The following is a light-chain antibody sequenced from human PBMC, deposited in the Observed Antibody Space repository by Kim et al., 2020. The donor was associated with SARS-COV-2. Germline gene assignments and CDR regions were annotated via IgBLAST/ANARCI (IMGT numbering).Light chain of an antibody. CDR3: ETWDGSLDGWV. CDR1: SSNIGTFA. CDR2: RDN. Sequence: GQSVTIICSGCSSNIGTFAVKGYHHVPGTAPQRLTYRDNQRPSGVPDRFSGSKSGTPASLVISGLQTEDEVEYYCETWDGSLDGWVFGGGTQLTVL. J-gene: IGLJ3*02. V-gene: IGLV1-44*01.